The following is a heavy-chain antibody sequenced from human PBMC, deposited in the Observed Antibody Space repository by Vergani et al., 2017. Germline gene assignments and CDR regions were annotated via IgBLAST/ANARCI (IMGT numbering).Heavy chain of an antibody. J-gene: IGHJ4*02. CDR3: ATDRGDTAMPDYFDY. V-gene: IGHV4-59*01. CDR2: IYYSGST. Sequence: QVQLQESGPGLVKPSETLPLTCTVSGDSISSYYWSWIRQPPGKGLEWIGYIYYSGSTDYNPSLKSRVTISVDTSKNQFSLRLSSVTAADTAVYYCATDRGDTAMPDYFDYWGQGTLVTVSS. CDR1: GDSISSYY. D-gene: IGHD5-18*01.